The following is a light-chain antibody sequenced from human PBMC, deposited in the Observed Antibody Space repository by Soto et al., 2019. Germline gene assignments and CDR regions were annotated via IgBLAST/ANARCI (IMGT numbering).Light chain of an antibody. CDR2: DAS. J-gene: IGKJ1*01. CDR1: QSVGSH. CDR3: QHQKT. V-gene: IGKV3-15*01. Sequence: EIVMTQSPASLSVSPGERATLSCRASQSVGSHLAWYQQTPGQAPRLLIYDASTRAIGIPARFSGSGSGTEFALTISSLQSEDFAVYYCQHQKTFGQGTKVDIK.